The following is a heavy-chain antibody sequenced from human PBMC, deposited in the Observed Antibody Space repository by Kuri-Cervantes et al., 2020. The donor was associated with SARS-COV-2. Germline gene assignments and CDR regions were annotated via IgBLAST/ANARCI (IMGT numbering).Heavy chain of an antibody. CDR1: GFTFSSYA. D-gene: IGHD3-3*01. Sequence: LSLTCAASGFTFSSYAMHWVRQAPGKGLEWVAVISYDGSNKYYADSVKGRFTISRDNSKNTLYLQMNSLRAEDTAVYYCAKEGYDFWSGGKRAPLDYWGQGTLVTVSS. V-gene: IGHV3-30-3*01. J-gene: IGHJ4*02. CDR3: AKEGYDFWSGGKRAPLDY. CDR2: ISYDGSNK.